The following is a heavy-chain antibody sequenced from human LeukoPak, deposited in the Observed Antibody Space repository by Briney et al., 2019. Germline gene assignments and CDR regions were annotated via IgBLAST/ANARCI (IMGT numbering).Heavy chain of an antibody. CDR1: GFTFDDYA. CDR2: ISWNSGSI. CDR3: AKGGGSSWYDYFDY. Sequence: GGSLRLSCAASGFTFDDYAMHWVRQAPGKGLEWASGISWNSGSIGYADSVKGRFTISRDNAKNSLYLQMNSLRAEDTALYYCAKGGGSSWYDYFDYWGQGTLVTVSS. J-gene: IGHJ4*02. V-gene: IGHV3-9*01. D-gene: IGHD6-13*01.